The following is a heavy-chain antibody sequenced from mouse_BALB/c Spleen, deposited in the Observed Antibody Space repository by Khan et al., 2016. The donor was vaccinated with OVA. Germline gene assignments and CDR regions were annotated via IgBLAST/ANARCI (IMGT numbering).Heavy chain of an antibody. D-gene: IGHD1-2*01. CDR2: INPNTGYT. V-gene: IGHV1-26*01. CDR1: GFSFTAYY. J-gene: IGHJ3*01. Sequence: EVQLQESGPDLVKTGASVKISCKASGFSFTAYYMNWVKQSPGKSLECIGRINPNTGYTNYPQKFTDKAIFTVDTSSSTAYMEVRSLTSEDSAVYYCARGYGFFAYWGRGTLVTVSA. CDR3: ARGYGFFAY.